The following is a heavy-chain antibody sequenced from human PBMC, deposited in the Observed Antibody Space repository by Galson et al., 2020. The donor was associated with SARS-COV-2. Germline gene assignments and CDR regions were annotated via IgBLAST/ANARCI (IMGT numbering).Heavy chain of an antibody. CDR2: IWYDGSKK. Sequence: GESLKISCVASGFSFRSYGMHWVRQAPGKGLEWVAAIWYDGSKKYYGESVNGRFTISRDESKRTVYLQMNTLRPEDTAVYYCAKAHDWGDFTAYFFDDWGQGTLVTVSS. J-gene: IGHJ4*02. CDR3: AKAHDWGDFTAYFFDD. V-gene: IGHV3-33*03. D-gene: IGHD4-17*01. CDR1: GFSFRSYG.